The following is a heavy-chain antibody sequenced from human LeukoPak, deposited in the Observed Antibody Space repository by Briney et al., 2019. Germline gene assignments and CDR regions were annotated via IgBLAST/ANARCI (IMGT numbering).Heavy chain of an antibody. CDR1: GDTFNTHA. V-gene: IGHV1-69*04. Sequence: GASVKVSCKASGDTFNTHAISWVRQAPGQGPEWLGRILPSFEIPNYAPKFQGRVTITADKSTNTAYMELSSLRSEDSAVYYCVRDNPPYYSDSSGYQTFDYWGQGTLVTVSS. CDR2: ILPSFEIP. CDR3: VRDNPPYYSDSSGYQTFDY. D-gene: IGHD3-22*01. J-gene: IGHJ4*02.